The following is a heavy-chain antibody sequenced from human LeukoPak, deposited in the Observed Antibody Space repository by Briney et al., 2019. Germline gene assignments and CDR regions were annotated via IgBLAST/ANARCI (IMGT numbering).Heavy chain of an antibody. CDR2: IYYSGST. J-gene: IGHJ4*02. CDR1: GGSISSYY. CDR3: ARGYISSSWYVY. D-gene: IGHD6-13*01. V-gene: IGHV4-59*12. Sequence: SETLSLTCTVSGGSISSYYWSWIRQPPGKGLEWIGYIYYSGSTNYNPSLKSRVTISVDTSKNQFSLKLSSVTAADTAVYYCARGYISSSWYVYWGQGTLVTVSS.